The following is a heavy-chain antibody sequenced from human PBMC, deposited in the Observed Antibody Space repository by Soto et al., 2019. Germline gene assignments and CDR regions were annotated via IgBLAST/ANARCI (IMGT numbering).Heavy chain of an antibody. CDR1: GYTFTSYD. CDR2: MNPHSGNT. J-gene: IGHJ5*02. Sequence: QVQLVQSGAEVKKPGASVKVSCKASGYTFTSYDINWVRQATGQGLEWMGWMNPHSGNTGYAQKFQGRVTMTRNTSISTAYMELSSLRSEDTAVYYCARRGGTMVRGTDNWFDPWGQGTLVTVSS. CDR3: ARRGGTMVRGTDNWFDP. V-gene: IGHV1-8*01. D-gene: IGHD3-10*01.